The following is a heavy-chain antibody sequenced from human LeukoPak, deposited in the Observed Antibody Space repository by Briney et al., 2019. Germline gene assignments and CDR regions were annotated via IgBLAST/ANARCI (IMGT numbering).Heavy chain of an antibody. CDR1: GGSIINYY. Sequence: PSETLSLTCTVSGGSIINYYWSWIRQPPGKGLEFIGYIYYAGSTSYNPSLKSRVTISVDASKSQFSLRLSSVTAADTAVYYCARLTYSNNWYFRRGLDNWFDPWGQGTLVTVSS. V-gene: IGHV4-59*12. CDR3: ARLTYSNNWYFRRGLDNWFDP. CDR2: IYYAGST. J-gene: IGHJ5*02. D-gene: IGHD6-13*01.